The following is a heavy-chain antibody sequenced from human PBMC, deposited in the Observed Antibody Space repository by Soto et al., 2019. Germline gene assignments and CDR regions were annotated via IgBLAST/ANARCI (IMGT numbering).Heavy chain of an antibody. Sequence: QVQLQQWGGGLLKPSETLSLTCAVHGGSFSGHYWSWIRQPPGKGLEWVGDINHSGSTNYNSFLKSRVTISVDTSKKQFSLHLNSVTAADTAVYYCTRGVNSIFGRVIGYYYYMDVWGKGTTVTVSS. D-gene: IGHD3-16*02. CDR3: TRGVNSIFGRVIGYYYYMDV. CDR1: GGSFSGHY. J-gene: IGHJ6*03. CDR2: INHSGST. V-gene: IGHV4-34*01.